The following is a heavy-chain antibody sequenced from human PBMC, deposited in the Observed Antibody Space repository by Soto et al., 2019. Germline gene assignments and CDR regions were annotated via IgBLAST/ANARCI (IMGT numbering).Heavy chain of an antibody. V-gene: IGHV3-11*05. CDR2: ISSSSSYT. CDR1: GFTFSDYY. Sequence: QVQLVESGGDLVKPGGSLRLSCVASGFTFSDYYMSWIRQAPGKGLEWVSYISSSSSYTNYADSVKGRFTISRDNAKNSLYLQMNSLRAEDTAVYYCARDHHRYSGYDYVDYWGQGTLVTVSS. D-gene: IGHD5-12*01. J-gene: IGHJ4*02. CDR3: ARDHHRYSGYDYVDY.